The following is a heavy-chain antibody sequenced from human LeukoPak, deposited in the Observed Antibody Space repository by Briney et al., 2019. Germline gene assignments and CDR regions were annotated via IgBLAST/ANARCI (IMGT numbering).Heavy chain of an antibody. V-gene: IGHV4-34*01. CDR2: INHSGST. J-gene: IGHJ6*03. CDR1: GGSFSGYY. D-gene: IGHD3-10*01. Sequence: TSETLSLTCAVYGGSFSGYYWSWIRQPPGKGLEWIGEINHSGSTNYNPSRKSRVTISVDTSKNQFSLKLSSVTAADTAVYYCARLIARHYYGSGSLSPYYYYYYYMDVWGEGTTVTISS. CDR3: ARLIARHYYGSGSLSPYYYYYYYMDV.